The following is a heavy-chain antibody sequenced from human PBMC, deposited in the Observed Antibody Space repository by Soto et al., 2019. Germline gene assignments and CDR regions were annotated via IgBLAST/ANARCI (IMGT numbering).Heavy chain of an antibody. Sequence: PSETLSLTCTVSGGSISSSSYYWGWIRQPPGKGLEWIGYIYYSGSTNYNPSLKSRVTMSVDTSKNQFSLKLSSVTAADTAVYYCARGRQWLAYWGQGTLVTVSS. J-gene: IGHJ4*02. V-gene: IGHV4-61*05. CDR3: ARGRQWLAY. CDR1: GGSISSSSYY. CDR2: IYYSGST. D-gene: IGHD6-19*01.